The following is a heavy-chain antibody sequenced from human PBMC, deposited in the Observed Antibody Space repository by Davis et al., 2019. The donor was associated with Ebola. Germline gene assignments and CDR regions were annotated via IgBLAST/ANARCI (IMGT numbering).Heavy chain of an antibody. V-gene: IGHV3-23*01. CDR3: ARGYSSGWVFDY. Sequence: GGSLRLSCAASGFTFSSYAMSWVRQAPGKGLEWVSAISGSGGSTYYADSVKGRFTISRDNSKNTLYLQMNSLRAEDTAVYYCARGYSSGWVFDYWGQGTLVTVSS. CDR2: ISGSGGST. J-gene: IGHJ4*02. D-gene: IGHD6-19*01. CDR1: GFTFSSYA.